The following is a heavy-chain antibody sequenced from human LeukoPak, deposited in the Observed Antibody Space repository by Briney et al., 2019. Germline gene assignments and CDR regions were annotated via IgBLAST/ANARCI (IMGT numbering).Heavy chain of an antibody. V-gene: IGHV1-69*13. CDR1: GGTFSSYA. CDR2: IIPIFGTA. Sequence: EASVKVSCKASGGTFSSYAISWVRQAPGQGLEWMGGIIPIFGTANYAQKFQGRVTITADESTSTAYMELSSLRSEDTAVYYCARGYSSGWYGLRWFDPWGQGTLVTVSS. CDR3: ARGYSSGWYGLRWFDP. D-gene: IGHD6-19*01. J-gene: IGHJ5*02.